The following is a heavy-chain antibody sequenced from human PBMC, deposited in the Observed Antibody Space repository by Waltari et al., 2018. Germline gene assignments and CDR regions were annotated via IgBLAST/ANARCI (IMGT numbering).Heavy chain of an antibody. J-gene: IGHJ6*02. D-gene: IGHD6-13*01. CDR1: QFNFRDYG. V-gene: IGHV3-23*01. CDR2: VSAGGRGT. Sequence: GQLLESGGGMVQPGGSLRLSCAASQFNFRDYGMSWVRQAPGKGLEWISSVSAGGRGTYYADSVEGRFTISRDNSKNTLYLQIDRLKAEDTAVYYCAKDRCSTSSCPDFFYYTMDVWGQGTTVTVSS. CDR3: AKDRCSTSSCPDFFYYTMDV.